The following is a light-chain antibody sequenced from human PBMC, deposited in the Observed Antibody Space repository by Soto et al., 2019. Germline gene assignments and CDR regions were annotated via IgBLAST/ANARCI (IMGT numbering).Light chain of an antibody. CDR3: QEYNSYSRFT. CDR2: KTS. V-gene: IGKV1-5*03. Sequence: DIPMTQSPSTLSASVGDRVAITCRASQNINSWLDWYQQKPGKAPKLLIYKTSSLESEVPSRFSGSGSGTEVTLTISCLQPDDFATYYCQEYNSYSRFTFGPGTKVDVK. CDR1: QNINSW. J-gene: IGKJ3*01.